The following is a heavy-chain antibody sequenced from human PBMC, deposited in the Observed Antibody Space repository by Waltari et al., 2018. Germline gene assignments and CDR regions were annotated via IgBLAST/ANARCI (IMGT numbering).Heavy chain of an antibody. CDR3: AKGNTVLGAFDI. Sequence: EVQLLESGGGLVQPGGSLRLSCAASGFTFSSYAMSWVRQAPGKGLEWVSVLYSGGSSTYYADSVKGRFTISRDNSKNTLYLQMNSLRAEDTAVYYCAKGNTVLGAFDIWGQGTMVTVSS. D-gene: IGHD4-17*01. CDR2: LYSGGSST. CDR1: GFTFSSYA. V-gene: IGHV3-23*03. J-gene: IGHJ3*02.